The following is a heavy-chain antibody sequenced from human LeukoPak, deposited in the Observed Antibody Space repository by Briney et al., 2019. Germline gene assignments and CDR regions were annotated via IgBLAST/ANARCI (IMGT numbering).Heavy chain of an antibody. J-gene: IGHJ4*02. CDR2: INQDGSAA. CDR1: GFTFSDYW. CDR3: VRSIDY. Sequence: GGSLRLSCEASGFTFSDYWMAWVRQVPGKGLEWVANINQDGSAAFYVDSMKGRVTISRDNAKKSLYLQMGSLTVEDTAVYYCVRSIDYWGQGTLVTVSS. V-gene: IGHV3-7*01.